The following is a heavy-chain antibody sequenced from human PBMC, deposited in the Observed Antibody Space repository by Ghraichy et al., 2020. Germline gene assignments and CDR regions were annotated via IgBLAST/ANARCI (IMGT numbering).Heavy chain of an antibody. CDR1: GGSFSGYY. V-gene: IGHV4-34*01. D-gene: IGHD2-2*01. CDR3: ARGLGYCSSTYCYNWFDP. J-gene: IGHJ5*02. Sequence: ESLNISCAVYGGSFSGYYWSWIRQPPGKGLEWIGEINHSGSTNYIPSLKSRLTVSVDTSKNQFSLKLSSVAAADTAIYYCARGLGYCSSTYCYNWFDPWGQGTLVTVSS. CDR2: INHSGST.